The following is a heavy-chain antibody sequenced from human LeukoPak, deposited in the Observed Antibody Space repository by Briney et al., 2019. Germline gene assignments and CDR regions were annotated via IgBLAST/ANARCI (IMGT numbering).Heavy chain of an antibody. CDR3: ARGGCSSTSCHLYYYYYYGMDV. J-gene: IGHJ6*02. V-gene: IGHV3-53*01. D-gene: IGHD2-2*01. CDR2: IYSGGST. CDR1: GFTFSSYA. Sequence: GGSLRLSCAASGFTFSSYAMSWVRQAPGKGLEWVSVIYSGGSTYYADSVKGRFTISRDNSKNTLYLQMNSLRAEDTAVYYCARGGCSSTSCHLYYYYYYGMDVWGQGTTVTVSS.